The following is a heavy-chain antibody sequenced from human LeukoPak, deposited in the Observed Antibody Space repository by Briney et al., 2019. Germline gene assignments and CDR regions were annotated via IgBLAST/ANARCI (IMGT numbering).Heavy chain of an antibody. V-gene: IGHV4-34*01. D-gene: IGHD1-26*01. J-gene: IGHJ4*02. CDR1: GGSFSGYY. CDR3: ARRRGSYYYASSKPFDY. CDR2: INHSGST. Sequence: ASETLSLTCAVYGGSFSGYYWSWIRQPPGKGLEWIGEINHSGSTNYNPSLKSRVTISVDTSKNQFSLKLSSVTAADTAVYYCARRRGSYYYASSKPFDYWGQGTLVTVSS.